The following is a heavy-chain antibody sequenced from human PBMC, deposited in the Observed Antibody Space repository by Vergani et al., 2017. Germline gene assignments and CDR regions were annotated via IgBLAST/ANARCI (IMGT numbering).Heavy chain of an antibody. D-gene: IGHD3-22*01. CDR2: INHSGST. CDR3: ARPNLIVRSFDY. V-gene: IGHV4-34*01. J-gene: IGHJ4*02. Sequence: QVQLQQWGAGLLKPSETLSLTCAVYGGSFSGYYWSWIRQPPGKGLEWIGEINHSGSTNYNPSLKSRVTISVDTSKNQFSLKLSSVNAADTAVYYCARPNLIVRSFDYWGQGTLVNVSS. CDR1: GGSFSGYY.